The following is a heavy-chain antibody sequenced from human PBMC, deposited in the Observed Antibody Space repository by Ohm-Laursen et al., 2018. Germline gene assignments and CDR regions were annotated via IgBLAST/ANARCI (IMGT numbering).Heavy chain of an antibody. CDR2: ISWNSGSI. J-gene: IGHJ4*02. V-gene: IGHV3-9*01. CDR3: AKDSRKLYYDSSGYLDY. Sequence: SLRLSCSASGFTFSSYAMHWVRQAPGKGLEWASGISWNSGSIGYADSVKGRFTISRDNAKNSLYLQMNSLRAEDTALYYCAKDSRKLYYDSSGYLDYWGQGTLVTVSS. D-gene: IGHD3-22*01. CDR1: GFTFSSYA.